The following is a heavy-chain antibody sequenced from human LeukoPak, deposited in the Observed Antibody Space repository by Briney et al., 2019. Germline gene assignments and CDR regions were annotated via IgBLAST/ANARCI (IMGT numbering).Heavy chain of an antibody. J-gene: IGHJ5*02. CDR2: IKSKTDDGAT. CDR1: GFTFSSYE. D-gene: IGHD2/OR15-2a*01. V-gene: IGHV3-15*01. CDR3: TTSMNH. Sequence: GGSLRLSCAASGFTFSSYEMNWVRQAPGRGLEWVGHIKSKTDDGATHYAAPVKGRFTISRDDSKNTVYLQMNSLKTEDTAVYFCTTSMNHWGQGSLVTVSS.